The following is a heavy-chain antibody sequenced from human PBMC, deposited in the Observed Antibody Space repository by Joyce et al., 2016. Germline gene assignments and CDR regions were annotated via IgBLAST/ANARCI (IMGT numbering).Heavy chain of an antibody. Sequence: QVQLVESGGGVVQPGRSLRLSCAASGFIFNTYAMYWVRQAPGKGLEWVAVISYDGRNKDHANSVKCRFTISRDNAKNMVFLQMDSLRIEDTSIYYCAKAAVVGSTLDYFDYWGQGTLVTVSP. V-gene: IGHV3-30*18. CDR2: ISYDGRNK. D-gene: IGHD1-26*01. J-gene: IGHJ4*02. CDR3: AKAAVVGSTLDYFDY. CDR1: GFIFNTYA.